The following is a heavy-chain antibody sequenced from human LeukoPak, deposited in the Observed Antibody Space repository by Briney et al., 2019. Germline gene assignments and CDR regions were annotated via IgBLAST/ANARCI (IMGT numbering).Heavy chain of an antibody. V-gene: IGHV3-33*05. J-gene: IGHJ5*02. CDR1: GLTLSRYG. Sequence: PGRSLRLSCAASGLTLSRYGMHWVRQAPGKGLEWVAVISYDGATKNYADSVKDRFTISRDNSENTLYLQMSSLRAEDTAVYYCAGVPNVREGDWVDPWGQGTLVTVSS. CDR3: AGVPNVREGDWVDP. CDR2: ISYDGATK. D-gene: IGHD3-10*02.